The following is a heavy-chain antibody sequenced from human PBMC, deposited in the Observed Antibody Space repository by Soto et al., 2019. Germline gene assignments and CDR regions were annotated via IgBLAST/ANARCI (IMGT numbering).Heavy chain of an antibody. CDR2: IAYDGRNK. CDR3: ARGSGSYYTYYFDF. D-gene: IGHD3-10*01. CDR1: GFTFSSYA. J-gene: IGHJ4*02. Sequence: GGSLRLSCAASGFTFSSYAMHWVRQAPGKGLEWVAVIAYDGRNKYYADSVKGRFTISRDNSKNTLYLQMNSLRSEDTAVYYCARGSGSYYTYYFDFWGQGTLVTFSS. V-gene: IGHV3-30*04.